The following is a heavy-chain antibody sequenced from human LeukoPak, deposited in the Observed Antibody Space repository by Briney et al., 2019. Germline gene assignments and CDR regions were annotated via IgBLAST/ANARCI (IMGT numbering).Heavy chain of an antibody. CDR2: IYTSGST. D-gene: IGHD1-26*01. J-gene: IGHJ6*03. CDR3: ASGTTYYYYLDV. CDR1: VGSISSYY. V-gene: IGHV4-4*07. Sequence: PSETLSLTCTVSVGSISSYYWSWIRQPAGKGLEWIGRIYTSGSTNYNPSPKSRVTMSVDTSKNQFSLKRSSLPAPDTALCSLASGTTYYYYLDVWGKGTPVTVSS.